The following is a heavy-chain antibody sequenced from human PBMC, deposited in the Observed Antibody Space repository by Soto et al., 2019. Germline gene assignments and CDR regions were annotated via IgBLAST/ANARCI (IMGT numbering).Heavy chain of an antibody. CDR1: GGSISSSSYY. D-gene: IGHD3-16*02. V-gene: IGHV4-39*01. Sequence: SETLSLTCTVSGGSISSSSYYWGWIRQPPGKGLEWIGSIYYSGSTYYNPSLKSRVTISVDTSKNQFSLKLSSVTAADTAVYYCARPRLSQEIDYWGQGTLVTVSS. CDR3: ARPRLSQEIDY. J-gene: IGHJ4*02. CDR2: IYYSGST.